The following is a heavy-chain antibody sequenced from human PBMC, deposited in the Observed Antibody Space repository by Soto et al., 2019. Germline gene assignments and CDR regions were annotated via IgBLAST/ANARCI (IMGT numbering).Heavy chain of an antibody. J-gene: IGHJ6*02. D-gene: IGHD3-10*01. CDR2: IHHSGST. CDR3: ARAGDTMVRGVIIMNYYGMDV. V-gene: IGHV4-38-2*01. CDR1: GYSISSGYY. Sequence: SETLSLTCAVSGYSISSGYYWGWIRQPPGKGLEWVGNIHHSGSTYYNPSLKSRVTISIDTSKNQFSLKLISVTAADTAVYYCARAGDTMVRGVIIMNYYGMDVWGQGTTVTVYS.